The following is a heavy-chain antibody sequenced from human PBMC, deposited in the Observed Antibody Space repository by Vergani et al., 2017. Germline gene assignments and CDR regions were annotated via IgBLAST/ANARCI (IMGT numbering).Heavy chain of an antibody. CDR1: GFTFDDYA. J-gene: IGHJ6*02. V-gene: IGHV3-9*01. CDR2: ISWNSGSI. Sequence: EVQLVESGGGLVQPGRSLRLSCAASGFTFDDYAMHWVRQAPGKGLEWVSGISWNSGSIGYADSVKGRFTISRDNDKNSLYLQMNSLRAEDTALYYCAKDIRLTAMVTYGMDGWGQGP. CDR3: AKDIRLTAMVTYGMDG. D-gene: IGHD5-18*01.